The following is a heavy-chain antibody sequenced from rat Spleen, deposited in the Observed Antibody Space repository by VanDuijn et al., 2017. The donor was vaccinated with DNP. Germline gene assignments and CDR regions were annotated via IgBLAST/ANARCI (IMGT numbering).Heavy chain of an antibody. V-gene: IGHV5-17*01. CDR2: ISYNGGTP. Sequence: EVQLVESGGGLVQPGRSLKVSCAASGFTFSDYAMAWVRQAPAKGLEWVATISYNGGTPYYRDSVKGRFTISRDNAQSTLYLQMDSLRSEDTAMYFCARRSAPFDYWGQGVMVTVSS. J-gene: IGHJ2*01. CDR3: ARRSAPFDY. D-gene: IGHD3-1*01. CDR1: GFTFSDYA.